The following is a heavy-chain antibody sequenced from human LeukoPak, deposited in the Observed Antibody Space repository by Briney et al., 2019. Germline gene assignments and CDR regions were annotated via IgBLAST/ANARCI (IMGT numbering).Heavy chain of an antibody. CDR2: FTAGGNST. CDR1: GFTFRDYA. J-gene: IGHJ4*02. D-gene: IGHD3-22*01. CDR3: AKCRRVDYYDSSGYYALDY. Sequence: GGSLRLSCAASGFTFRDYAMTWVRQAPGKGPEWVSTFTAGGNSTYYADSVKGRFIITRDNSKNTLYLQMNSLRAEDTAVYYCAKCRRVDYYDSSGYYALDYWGQGTLVTVSS. V-gene: IGHV3-23*01.